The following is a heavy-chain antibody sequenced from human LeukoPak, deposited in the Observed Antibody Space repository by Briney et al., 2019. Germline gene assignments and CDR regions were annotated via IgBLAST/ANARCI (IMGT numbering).Heavy chain of an antibody. CDR3: AKDHPFDYYYASSGYFLY. Sequence: GGSLRLSRAASGFTFSSYAMAWVRQAPGKGLEWVSSVSGSGSGTYYADFVKGRFTISRDSSKNTVYLLMNRLRADDTAVYYCAKDHPFDYYYASSGYFLYWGQGTLVTVSS. V-gene: IGHV3-23*01. CDR2: VSGSGSGT. D-gene: IGHD3-22*01. CDR1: GFTFSSYA. J-gene: IGHJ4*02.